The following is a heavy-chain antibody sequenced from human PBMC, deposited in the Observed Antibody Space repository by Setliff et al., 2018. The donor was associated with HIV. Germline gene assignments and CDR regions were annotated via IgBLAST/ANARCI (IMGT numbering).Heavy chain of an antibody. CDR1: GFSFSAFS. Sequence: GSLRLSCVASGFSFSAFSMNWVRQVPGKGLEWISYTTKDGGETHFSDSVKGRFTISRDNAMNSLYLQMSSLRVEDTAVYYCVRDLMWAFDIWGQGTMVTVSS. D-gene: IGHD2-21*01. J-gene: IGHJ3*02. CDR2: TTKDGGET. V-gene: IGHV3-21*05. CDR3: VRDLMWAFDI.